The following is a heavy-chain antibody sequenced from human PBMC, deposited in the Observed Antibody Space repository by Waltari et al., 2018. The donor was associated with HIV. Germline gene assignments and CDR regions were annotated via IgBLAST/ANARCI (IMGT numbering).Heavy chain of an antibody. D-gene: IGHD3-10*01. CDR1: GYTFNGYA. V-gene: IGHV1-2*02. CDR3: ARDRDYGSEYNWFDP. Sequence: VQMVQSGAEVMKAGASVQGACKDSGYTFNGYAMHWMRQARGQGLEWRGLINPSSGGTNNAQKCQGRVTMTRDTSISTASMELSRLRSDDTAVYFCARDRDYGSEYNWFDPWGQGTLVTVSS. CDR2: INPSSGGT. J-gene: IGHJ5*02.